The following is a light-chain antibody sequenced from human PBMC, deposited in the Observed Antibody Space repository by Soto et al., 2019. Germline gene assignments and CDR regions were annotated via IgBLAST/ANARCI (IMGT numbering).Light chain of an antibody. CDR3: AACDDNLNGFV. CDR2: VDN. J-gene: IGLJ1*01. CDR1: SSNIGINT. Sequence: QSVLPQPPSASGTPGQRVTISCFGSSSNIGINTVNWYQQLPGTAPKVLIYVDNHRPSGVPDRFSGSKSGTSASLAISGLQSEDEADYYCAACDDNLNGFVFGTGTKV. V-gene: IGLV1-44*01.